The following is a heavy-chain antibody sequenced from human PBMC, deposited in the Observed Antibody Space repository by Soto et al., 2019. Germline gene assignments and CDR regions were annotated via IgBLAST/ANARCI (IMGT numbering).Heavy chain of an antibody. CDR2: IMPVFPTP. Sequence: QVQLVQSGAEVKKPGSSVKVSCKTSGGTFRTSAISWVRQAPGQGLEWMGGIMPVFPTPDYAQKFQGRVTITADESTSTADMELSSLRSEDTAVYYCARDKDRQQLGGNYYYIMDVWGQGTTVTVSS. CDR1: GGTFRTSA. V-gene: IGHV1-69*12. D-gene: IGHD3-3*02. J-gene: IGHJ6*01. CDR3: ARDKDRQQLGGNYYYIMDV.